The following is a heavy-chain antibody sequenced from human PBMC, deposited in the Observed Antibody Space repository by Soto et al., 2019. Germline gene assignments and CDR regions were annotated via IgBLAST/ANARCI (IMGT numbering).Heavy chain of an antibody. J-gene: IGHJ4*02. D-gene: IGHD6-19*01. CDR1: GFTVSSHF. CDR3: AKERVLAVAGSFDY. V-gene: IGHV3-23*01. CDR2: ISGSGGST. Sequence: GGSLRLSCAASGFTVSSHFMSWVRQAPGKGLEWVSAISGSGGSTYYADSVKGRFTISRDNSKNTLYLQMNSLRAEDTAVYYCAKERVLAVAGSFDYWGQGTLVTAPQ.